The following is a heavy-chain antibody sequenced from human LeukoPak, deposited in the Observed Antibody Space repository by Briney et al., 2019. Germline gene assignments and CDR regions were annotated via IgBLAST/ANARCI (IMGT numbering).Heavy chain of an antibody. D-gene: IGHD1-1*01. CDR2: ISGTSGTA. J-gene: IGHJ5*02. Sequence: GGSLRLSCAASGFTFNSYAMTWVRQGAGRGLEWVSTISGTSGTASYADSVEGRFSISRDDSKNTVYLQMTSLRVEDTAVYFCARVEPDNNDEYNWSDPWGQGTQVTVSS. V-gene: IGHV3-23*01. CDR1: GFTFNSYA. CDR3: ARVEPDNNDEYNWSDP.